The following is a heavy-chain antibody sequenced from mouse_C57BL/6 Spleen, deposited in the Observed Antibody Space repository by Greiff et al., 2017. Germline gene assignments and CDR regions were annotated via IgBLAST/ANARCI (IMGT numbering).Heavy chain of an antibody. CDR2: IYPGSGST. CDR1: GYTFTSYW. CDR3: ARGGYGSSYRYFDV. J-gene: IGHJ1*03. V-gene: IGHV1-55*01. D-gene: IGHD1-1*01. Sequence: QVQLQQPGAELVKPGASVKMSCKASGYTFTSYWITWVKQRPGQGLEWIGDIYPGSGSTNYNEKFKSKATLTVDTSSSTAYMQLSSLTSEDSAVYYCARGGYGSSYRYFDVWGTGTTVTVSS.